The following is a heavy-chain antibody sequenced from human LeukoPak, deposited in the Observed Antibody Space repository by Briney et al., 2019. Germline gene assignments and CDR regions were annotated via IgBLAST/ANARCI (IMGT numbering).Heavy chain of an antibody. CDR1: GFTFSSYA. V-gene: IGHV3-23*01. CDR3: ARGNFYYMDV. CDR2: ISGSGGST. Sequence: GGSLRLSCAASGFTFSSYAMSWVRQAPGKGLEWVSAISGSGGSTYYADSVKGRFAISRDNSKNTLYLQMNSLRAEDTAVYYCARGNFYYMDVWGKGTTVTVSS. J-gene: IGHJ6*03.